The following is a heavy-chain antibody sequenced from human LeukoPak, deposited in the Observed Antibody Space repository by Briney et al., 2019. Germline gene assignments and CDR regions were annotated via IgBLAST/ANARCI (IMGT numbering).Heavy chain of an antibody. J-gene: IGHJ3*02. V-gene: IGHV3-21*01. Sequence: GSLRLSCAASGFTFSSYSMNWVRQAPGKGLEWVSSISSSSSYIYYADSVKGRFTISRDNAKKSLYLQMNSLRAEDTAVYYCAREYGLGSYGVFDIWGQGTMVTVSS. CDR2: ISSSSSYI. D-gene: IGHD3-10*01. CDR1: GFTFSSYS. CDR3: AREYGLGSYGVFDI.